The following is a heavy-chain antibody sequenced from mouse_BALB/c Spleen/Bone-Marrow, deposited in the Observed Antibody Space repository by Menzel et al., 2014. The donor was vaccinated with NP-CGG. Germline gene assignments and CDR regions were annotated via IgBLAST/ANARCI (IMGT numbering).Heavy chain of an antibody. CDR3: SRRAHYFGSVLDY. Sequence: VHLVESGAELMKPGASVTISCKATGYIFSSYWIEWIKQRPGHGLEWIGEILPGSGNTNYNEKFRDKATFTAETSSNIAYMQLSSLTSEDSAVYYCSRRAHYFGSVLDYWGQGTTLTVSS. D-gene: IGHD1-1*01. CDR1: GYIFSSYW. V-gene: IGHV1-9*01. J-gene: IGHJ2*01. CDR2: ILPGSGNT.